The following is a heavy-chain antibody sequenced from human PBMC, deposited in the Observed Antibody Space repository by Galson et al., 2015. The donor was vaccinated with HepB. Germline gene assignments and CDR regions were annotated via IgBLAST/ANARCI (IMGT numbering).Heavy chain of an antibody. CDR3: AKGGDRVTSYFDY. D-gene: IGHD2-21*02. CDR2: IGSSGIGT. J-gene: IGHJ4*02. Sequence: SLRLSCAASGFTFSNSVMNWVRQAPGEGLEWVSGIGSSGIGTYYADSVKGRFTISRDNSKNTLFVQMNNLRAEDTAVYYCAKGGDRVTSYFDYWGQGTLVIVSS. V-gene: IGHV3-23*01. CDR1: GFTFSNSV.